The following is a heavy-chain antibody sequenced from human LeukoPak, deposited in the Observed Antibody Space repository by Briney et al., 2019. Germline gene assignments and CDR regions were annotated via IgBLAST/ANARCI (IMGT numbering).Heavy chain of an antibody. CDR2: IKPDEGEK. Sequence: GGSLRLSCAASGFTVSSNYMSWVRQAPGKGLEWVANIKPDEGEKYYVDSVKGRFTVSRDNAKNLLFLQMNSLRVEDTAVYYCVRYYTRQSWYFDLWGRGTLVTVSS. V-gene: IGHV3-7*01. CDR1: GFTVSSNY. CDR3: VRYYTRQSWYFDL. J-gene: IGHJ2*01. D-gene: IGHD3-10*01.